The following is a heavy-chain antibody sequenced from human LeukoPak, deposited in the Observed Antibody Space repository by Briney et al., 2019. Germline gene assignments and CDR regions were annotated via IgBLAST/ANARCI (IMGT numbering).Heavy chain of an antibody. J-gene: IGHJ4*02. CDR2: IITGT. V-gene: IGHV3-23*01. D-gene: IGHD3-22*01. CDR1: GFTFSSYA. Sequence: GGSLRLSCAASGFTFSSYAMSWVRQAPGKGLEWVSAIITGTQYADSVKGWFTISRDNSKNTLYLQMNSLRAEDTAVYYCAKSFRYYDSSGYFHFDYWGQGTLVTVSS. CDR3: AKSFRYYDSSGYFHFDY.